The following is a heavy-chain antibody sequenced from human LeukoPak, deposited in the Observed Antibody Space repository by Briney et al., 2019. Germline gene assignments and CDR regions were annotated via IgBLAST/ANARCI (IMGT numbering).Heavy chain of an antibody. D-gene: IGHD6-13*01. Sequence: ASVKLSCKASGGTFSSYAISWVRQAPGQGLEWMGGIIPIFGTANYAQKFQGRVTITADESTSTAYMELSSLRSEDTAVYYCASPQQLVREQGFDYWGQGTLVTVSS. CDR1: GGTFSSYA. J-gene: IGHJ4*02. CDR3: ASPQQLVREQGFDY. CDR2: IIPIFGTA. V-gene: IGHV1-69*01.